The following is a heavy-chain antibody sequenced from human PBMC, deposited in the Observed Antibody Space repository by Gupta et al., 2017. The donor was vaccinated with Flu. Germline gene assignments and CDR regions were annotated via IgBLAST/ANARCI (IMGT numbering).Heavy chain of an antibody. Sequence: GFTFRSYGMHWVRQAPGKGLEWVAVIWYDRSNKYYADSVKGRFTISRDNSKNTLFLQMNSLRAEDTAVYYCARNWDYQLDCWGQGTLVTVSS. V-gene: IGHV3-33*01. CDR1: GFTFRSYG. CDR2: IWYDRSNK. J-gene: IGHJ4*02. CDR3: ARNWDYQLDC. D-gene: IGHD1-7*01.